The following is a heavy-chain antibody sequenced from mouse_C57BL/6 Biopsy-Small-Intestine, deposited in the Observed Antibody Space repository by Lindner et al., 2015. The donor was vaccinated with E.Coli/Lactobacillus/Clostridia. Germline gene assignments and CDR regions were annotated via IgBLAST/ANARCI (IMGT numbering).Heavy chain of an antibody. CDR1: GYAFSSSW. V-gene: IGHV1-82*01. D-gene: IGHD2-5*01. CDR3: VNSYYSNWYFDV. Sequence: VQLQESGPELVKPGASVKISCKASGYAFSSSWMNWVKQRPGKGLEWIGRIYPGDGDTKYNGKFKGKATLTVDKSSSTAYMQLSSLTSEDSAVYFCVNSYYSNWYFDVWGTGTTVTVSS. J-gene: IGHJ1*03. CDR2: IYPGDGDT.